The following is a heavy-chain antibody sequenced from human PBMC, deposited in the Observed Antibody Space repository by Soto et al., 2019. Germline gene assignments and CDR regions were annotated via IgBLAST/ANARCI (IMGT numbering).Heavy chain of an antibody. V-gene: IGHV3-21*01. J-gene: IGHJ6*02. CDR1: GFNFNSYT. CDR3: ERDCSGGSCYPAMDV. Sequence: PGGSLRLSCAASGFNFNSYTINWVRQAPGKRLEWLSSISSSGYIFSTDSVRGRFTISRDNAKNSVYLQINSLRAEDTAVYFCERDCSGGSCYPAMDVWGQGTTVTVSS. CDR2: ISSSGYI. D-gene: IGHD2-15*01.